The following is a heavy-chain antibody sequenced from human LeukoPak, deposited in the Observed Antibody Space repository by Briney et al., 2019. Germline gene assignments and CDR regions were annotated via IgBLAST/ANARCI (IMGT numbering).Heavy chain of an antibody. CDR1: GYSVSSGYY. J-gene: IGHJ4*02. CDR2: IYHSGST. V-gene: IGHV4-38-2*02. D-gene: IGHD3-22*01. CDR3: ARGDSSGYPDY. Sequence: KPSETLSLTCTVSGYSVSSGYYWGWVRQPPGKGLEWIGNIYHSGSTYYNPSLKSRVTISVDTSKIQFSLKLSSVTAADTAVYYCARGDSSGYPDYWGQGTLVTVSS.